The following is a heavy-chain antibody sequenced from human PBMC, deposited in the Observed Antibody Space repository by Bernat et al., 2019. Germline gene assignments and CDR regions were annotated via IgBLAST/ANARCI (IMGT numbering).Heavy chain of an antibody. J-gene: IGHJ4*02. V-gene: IGHV3-30*03. D-gene: IGHD2-15*01. Sequence: QVQLVESGGGVVQPGRSLRLSCAASGFTFSSYGMHWVRQAPGKGLEWVAVISYEGSNKYYADSVKGRFTISRDNSKNTLYLQMNSLRAEDTAVYYCARDGLGGSCYYWGQGTLVTVSS. CDR1: GFTFSSYG. CDR2: ISYEGSNK. CDR3: ARDGLGGSCYY.